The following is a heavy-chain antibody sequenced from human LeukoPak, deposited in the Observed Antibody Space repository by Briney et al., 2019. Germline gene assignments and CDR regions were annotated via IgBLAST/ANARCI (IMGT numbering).Heavy chain of an antibody. CDR3: ARESYDSSGNHENYNDY. Sequence: GASVKVSCKVSGYTLTELSMHWVRQAPGKGLEWMGGFDPEDGETIYAQKFQGRVTMTEDTSTDTAYMELSSLRADDTAVYYCARESYDSSGNHENYNDYWGQGTLVTVSS. CDR2: FDPEDGET. D-gene: IGHD3-22*01. CDR1: GYTLTELS. V-gene: IGHV1-24*01. J-gene: IGHJ4*02.